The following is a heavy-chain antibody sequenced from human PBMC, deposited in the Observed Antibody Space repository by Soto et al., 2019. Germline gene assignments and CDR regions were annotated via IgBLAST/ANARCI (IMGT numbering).Heavy chain of an antibody. CDR3: AKDLYYDFWSGPYLDY. J-gene: IGHJ4*02. V-gene: IGHV3-23*01. CDR2: IVGSGAST. Sequence: PGGSLRLSCAASGFTFANYAVSWVRQAPGKGLGWVSVIVGSGASTYYADSVQGRFTISRDNSKNTLYLQMNSLRAEDTAVYYCAKDLYYDFWSGPYLDYWGQGTLVTVSS. D-gene: IGHD3-3*01. CDR1: GFTFANYA.